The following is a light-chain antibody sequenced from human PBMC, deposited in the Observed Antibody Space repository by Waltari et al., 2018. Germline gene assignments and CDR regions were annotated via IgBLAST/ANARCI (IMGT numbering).Light chain of an antibody. Sequence: IVLTQPPDTLSLSPGQRATLSCRASQTINNNFLVWYQQKPGQAPRLLIHGASSRATGFPDRFSGSGAGTDFTLTISRLEPEDVAVYYCQQYDGSILTFGGGTKVEI. V-gene: IGKV3-20*01. CDR1: QTINNNF. CDR2: GAS. J-gene: IGKJ4*02. CDR3: QQYDGSILT.